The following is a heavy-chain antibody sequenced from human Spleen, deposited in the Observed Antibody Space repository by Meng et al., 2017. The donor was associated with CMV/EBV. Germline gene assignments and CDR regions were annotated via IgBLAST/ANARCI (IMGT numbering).Heavy chain of an antibody. D-gene: IGHD4-23*01. CDR3: ARATAYGGKLDDGFDM. CDR2: ISTDNGNT. J-gene: IGHJ3*02. V-gene: IGHV1-18*01. Sequence: ASVKVFCKASGYTFTTYSLSWLRQAPGQGLEWMAWISTDNGNTKYAENFQGRLTVTTDTSTTTAYMELRSLRSDDTAVYYCARATAYGGKLDDGFDMWGQGTMVTVSS. CDR1: GYTFTTYS.